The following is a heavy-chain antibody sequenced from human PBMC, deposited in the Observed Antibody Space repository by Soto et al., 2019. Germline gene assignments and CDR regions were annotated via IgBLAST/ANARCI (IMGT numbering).Heavy chain of an antibody. Sequence: LRLSCTASGFTFGDYAMSWVRQAPGKELEWVGFIRSKAYGGTTEYAASVKGRFTISRDDSKSIAYLQMNSLKTEDTAVYYCTTSAYDFWSGYYSRPDYYYGMDVWGQGTTVTVSS. CDR2: IRSKAYGGTT. CDR1: GFTFGDYA. J-gene: IGHJ6*02. CDR3: TTSAYDFWSGYYSRPDYYYGMDV. V-gene: IGHV3-49*04. D-gene: IGHD3-3*01.